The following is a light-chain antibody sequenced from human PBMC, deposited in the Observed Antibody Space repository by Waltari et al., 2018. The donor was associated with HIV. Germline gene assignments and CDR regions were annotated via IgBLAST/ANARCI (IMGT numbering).Light chain of an antibody. CDR2: DVS. Sequence: QSALTQPASVPGSPGQSLTISCTGTSSDVGGYNYVSWYQQHPAKAPQLMIYDVSNRPSGVSNRFSGSKSGNTASLTISGLQAEDEADYYCSSYTSSSTLVFGGGTKLTVL. CDR1: SSDVGGYNY. V-gene: IGLV2-14*03. CDR3: SSYTSSSTLV. J-gene: IGLJ2*01.